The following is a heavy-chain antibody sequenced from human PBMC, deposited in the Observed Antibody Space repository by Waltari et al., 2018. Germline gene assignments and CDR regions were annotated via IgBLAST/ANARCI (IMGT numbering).Heavy chain of an antibody. CDR1: GFTFSTDS. CDR3: ARGVSITETPWFAY. D-gene: IGHD5-12*01. Sequence: EVQLVESGGGLVKPGGALRLAWATYGFTFSTDSRNWVRQAPGKGVEWVSSISSSSSNRYYADSVKGRFTISRDNAKNSMYMQLNSLRVEDTAIYYCARGVSITETPWFAYWGQGTLVTVSS. J-gene: IGHJ4*02. V-gene: IGHV3-21*02. CDR2: ISSSSSNR.